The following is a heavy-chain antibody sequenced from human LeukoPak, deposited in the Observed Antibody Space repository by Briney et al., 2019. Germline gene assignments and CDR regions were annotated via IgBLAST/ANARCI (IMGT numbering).Heavy chain of an antibody. D-gene: IGHD6-6*01. CDR1: GYTFTIYD. CDR3: ARGESSIAALDYYYGMDV. V-gene: IGHV1-8*01. J-gene: IGHJ6*02. Sequence: ASVKVSCKASGYTFTIYDINWVRQATGQGLEWMGWMNPNSGNTGYAQKFQGRVTMTRNTSISTAYMELSSLRSEDTAVYYCARGESSIAALDYYYGMDVWGQGTTVTVSS. CDR2: MNPNSGNT.